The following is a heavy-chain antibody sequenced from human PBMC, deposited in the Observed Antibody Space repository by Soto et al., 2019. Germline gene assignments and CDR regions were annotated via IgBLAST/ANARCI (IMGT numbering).Heavy chain of an antibody. Sequence: LRLSCVASGFTFSRHGLSWVRQAPGKGLEWVSTINPSGDSTFYADSVKGRFTISRDNSKNTVYLQMNSLSVGDTAVYLCAKVDVSTAGSFDYWGQGALVTVSS. D-gene: IGHD6-13*01. J-gene: IGHJ4*02. CDR3: AKVDVSTAGSFDY. CDR1: GFTFSRHG. CDR2: INPSGDST. V-gene: IGHV3-23*01.